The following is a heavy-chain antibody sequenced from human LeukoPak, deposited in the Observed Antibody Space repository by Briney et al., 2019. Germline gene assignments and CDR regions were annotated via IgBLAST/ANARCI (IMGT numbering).Heavy chain of an antibody. CDR1: GYTFTGYY. CDR3: ARDPSRPDIVVVPADRYNWFDP. CDR2: INPNSGGT. D-gene: IGHD2-2*01. V-gene: IGHV1-2*02. J-gene: IGHJ5*02. Sequence: ASVKVSCKASGYTFTGYYMHWVRQAPGQGLEWMGWINPNSGGTNYAQKFQGRVTMTRDASISTAYMELNRLRSDDTAVYYCARDPSRPDIVVVPADRYNWFDPWGQGTLVTVSS.